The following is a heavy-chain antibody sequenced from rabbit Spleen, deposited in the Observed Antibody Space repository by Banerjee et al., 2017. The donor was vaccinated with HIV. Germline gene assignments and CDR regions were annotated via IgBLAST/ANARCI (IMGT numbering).Heavy chain of an antibody. V-gene: IGHV1S45*01. CDR1: GFSFSSSYF. CDR2: INDSGDS. Sequence: QEQLVESGGGLVQPEGSLTLTCTASGFSFSSSYFMNWVRQAPGKGLEWIALINDSGDSAYASWAKGRFTIFKTSSTTLTLQLTSLTAVDTATYFCARDGGDYGSAGFNLWGQGTLVTVS. D-gene: IGHD5-1*01. CDR3: ARDGGDYGSAGFNL. J-gene: IGHJ4*01.